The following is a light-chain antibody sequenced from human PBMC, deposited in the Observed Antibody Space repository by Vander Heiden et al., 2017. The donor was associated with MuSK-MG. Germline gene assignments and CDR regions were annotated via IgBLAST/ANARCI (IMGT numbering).Light chain of an antibody. CDR1: QSISSY. CDR2: ASS. J-gene: IGKJ5*01. V-gene: IGKV1-39*01. CDR3: QQSDSTPIT. Sequence: DIQMTQSPSSLSASVGDRVTITCRASQSISSYLNWYQLKPGKAPKLLIYASSSLQSGVPSRFSGSGSVTDFTLTISRLQPEDFATYFCQQSDSTPITFGQGSQMEIK.